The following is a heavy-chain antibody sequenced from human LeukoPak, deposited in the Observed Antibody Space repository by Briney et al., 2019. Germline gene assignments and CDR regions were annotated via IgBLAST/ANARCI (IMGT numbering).Heavy chain of an antibody. CDR1: GGSISSGEYY. V-gene: IGHV4-30-4*01. D-gene: IGHD1-7*01. J-gene: IGHJ4*02. CDR3: ARGGGNWNYPPGY. Sequence: KPSETLSLTCTGAGGSISSGEYYWGRIRQPPGKGLEWIGYIYYSGSTYYNPSLKSRVTISVDTSKNQFSLKLSSVTAADTAVYYCARGGGNWNYPPGYWGQGTLVTVSS. CDR2: IYYSGST.